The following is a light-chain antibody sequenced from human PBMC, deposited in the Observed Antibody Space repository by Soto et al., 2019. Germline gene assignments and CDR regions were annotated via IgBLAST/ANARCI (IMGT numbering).Light chain of an antibody. CDR3: QQYDKWPRT. Sequence: EFVFTQSPCTLPLSPGERAALSCRASQSVSTNLAWYQQKPGQPPRLLIYFASTRATAVPARFTAGGSGTEFTLTISSLQSDDLAVYYCQQYDKWPRTFGQGTKVDIK. J-gene: IGKJ1*01. CDR2: FAS. V-gene: IGKV3-15*01. CDR1: QSVSTN.